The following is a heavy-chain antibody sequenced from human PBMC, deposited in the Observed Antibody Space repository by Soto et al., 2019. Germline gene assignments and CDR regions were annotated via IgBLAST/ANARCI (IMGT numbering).Heavy chain of an antibody. CDR2: IYYSGST. D-gene: IGHD3-10*01. CDR3: ARAGSYRYFDY. Sequence: QVQLQESGPGLVKPSETLSLTCSVSGGSVSSGGYYWSWIRQPPGKGLEWIGCIYYSGSTDYNPSLKSRVTVSLDKSKNQFSLKLNSVTAADTAVYFCARAGSYRYFDYWGQGTLVTVSS. J-gene: IGHJ4*02. CDR1: GGSVSSGGYY. V-gene: IGHV4-61*08.